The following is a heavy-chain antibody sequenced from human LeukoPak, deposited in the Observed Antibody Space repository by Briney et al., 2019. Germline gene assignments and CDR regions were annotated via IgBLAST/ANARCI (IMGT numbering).Heavy chain of an antibody. CDR2: ISSSGSTI. V-gene: IGHV3-48*03. CDR1: GFTFSSYE. Sequence: GGSLRLSCAASGFTFSSYEMNWVRQAPGKGLEWVSYISSSGSTIYYADSVKGRFTISRDNAKNSLYLQMNSLRAEDTAAYYCARGDGYSYGYPTFDYWGQGTLVTVSS. J-gene: IGHJ4*02. CDR3: ARGDGYSYGYPTFDY. D-gene: IGHD5-18*01.